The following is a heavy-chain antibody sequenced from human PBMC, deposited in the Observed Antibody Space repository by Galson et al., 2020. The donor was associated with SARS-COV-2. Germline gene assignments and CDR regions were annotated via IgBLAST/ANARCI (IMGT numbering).Heavy chain of an antibody. Sequence: GGSLRLSCAASGFTFSTYEMKWVRQAPGKGLEWISYISSSGSTIYYADSVKGRFTVSRDNAKNSLYLQMNSLTAEDTAVYYCARESIAAVGHQSDYWGQGILVTVSS. CDR2: ISSSGSTI. CDR1: GFTFSTYE. V-gene: IGHV3-48*03. CDR3: ARESIAAVGHQSDY. J-gene: IGHJ4*02. D-gene: IGHD6-13*01.